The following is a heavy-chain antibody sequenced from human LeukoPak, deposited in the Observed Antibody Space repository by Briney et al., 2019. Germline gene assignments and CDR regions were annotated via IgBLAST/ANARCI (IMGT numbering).Heavy chain of an antibody. V-gene: IGHV3-30*02. CDR2: IRYDGSNK. CDR3: AKDGGTHFDH. Sequence: GGSLRLSCAASGFTFSSYGMHWVRQAPGKGLEWVAFIRYDGSNKYYADSVKGRFTISRDNSKNTLYLQMNSLRADDTAVCYCAKDGGTHFDHWGQGTLVTVSS. J-gene: IGHJ4*02. D-gene: IGHD1-26*01. CDR1: GFTFSSYG.